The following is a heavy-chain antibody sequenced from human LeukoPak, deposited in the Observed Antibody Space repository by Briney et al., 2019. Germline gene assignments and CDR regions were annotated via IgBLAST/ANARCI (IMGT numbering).Heavy chain of an antibody. Sequence: GGSLRLSCAASGFTFRNFAMSWVRQAPGKGLGWVSAISGDGVYIYYIDSVKGRFTTSRDNSRDTLFLQMNSLRAEDTALYYCAKGGADDWGETWGQGTLVTVSS. CDR1: GFTFRNFA. J-gene: IGHJ5*02. V-gene: IGHV3-23*01. CDR3: AKGGADDWGET. D-gene: IGHD7-27*01. CDR2: ISGDGVYI.